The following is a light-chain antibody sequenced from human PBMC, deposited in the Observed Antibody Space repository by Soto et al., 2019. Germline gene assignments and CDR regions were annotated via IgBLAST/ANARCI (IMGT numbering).Light chain of an antibody. V-gene: IGKV1-39*01. CDR2: AAS. CDR3: QQSHTTPYT. J-gene: IGKJ2*01. Sequence: DIQMTQSPSSLSASEGDRVTITCRARQNINNYLNWYQQKLGQAPRLLIYAASGLQSGVPSRFSGTGSGTDFTLTISSVQAEDFATYFCQQSHTTPYTFGRGTKLEIK. CDR1: QNINNY.